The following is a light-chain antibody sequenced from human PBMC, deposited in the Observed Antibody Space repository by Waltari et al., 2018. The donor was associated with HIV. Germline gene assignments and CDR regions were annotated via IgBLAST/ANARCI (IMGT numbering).Light chain of an antibody. CDR3: QQYYDWPRT. CDR2: GAS. CDR1: HSVSTN. J-gene: IGKJ1*01. V-gene: IGKV3-15*01. Sequence: EIVLTQSPATLSVSPGERATPSCRSSHSVSTNLAWYQQKHGQAPRLLIHGASTRAPGVAARFSGSASGTAFTLTISSLQSEDFALYYCQQYYDWPRTFGQGTKVE.